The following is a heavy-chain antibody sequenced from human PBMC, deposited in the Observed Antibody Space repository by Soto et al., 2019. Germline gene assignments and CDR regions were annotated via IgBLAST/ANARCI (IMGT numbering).Heavy chain of an antibody. J-gene: IGHJ4*02. CDR3: ARDKITGLFDY. D-gene: IGHD2-8*02. CDR1: GGSFSGYS. CDR2: INHSGST. V-gene: IGHV4-34*01. Sequence: VQLQQWGAGLLKPSETLSLTCAVYGGSFSGYSWTWIRQPPGTGLEWVGEINHSGSTNYNPALKGRVTIAVHTSKNQFSLKLTSVTAANTAVYYCARDKITGLFDYWGQGTLVTVSS.